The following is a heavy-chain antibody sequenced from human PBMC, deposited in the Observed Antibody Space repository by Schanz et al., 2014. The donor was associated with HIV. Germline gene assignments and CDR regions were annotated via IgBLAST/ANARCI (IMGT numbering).Heavy chain of an antibody. V-gene: IGHV1-8*01. CDR1: GYTFTSYD. J-gene: IGHJ5*02. Sequence: QVQLVQSGAEVKKPGASVKVSCKASGYTFTSYDINWVRQATGQGLEWMGWMNPNSGNTGYAQKFQGRVTMTRNTSMSTAYMEMSSLRSEDTAVYYCAREVDIVVVPAAIVGWFDPWGQGTLVTVSS. CDR2: MNPNSGNT. CDR3: AREVDIVVVPAAIVGWFDP. D-gene: IGHD2-2*03.